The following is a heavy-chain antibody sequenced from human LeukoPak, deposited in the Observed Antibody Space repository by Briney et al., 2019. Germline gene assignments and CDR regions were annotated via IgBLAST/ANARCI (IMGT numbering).Heavy chain of an antibody. D-gene: IGHD3-22*01. CDR2: IYPGDSDT. CDR3: ARVYDRYYDSSGQDAFDI. J-gene: IGHJ3*02. Sequence: GEPLKISCKGSGYSFTSYWIGRVRQMPGKGLEWMGIIYPGDSDTRYSPSFQGQVTISADKSISTAYLQWSSLKASDTAMYYCARVYDRYYDSSGQDAFDIWGQGTMVTVSS. CDR1: GYSFTSYW. V-gene: IGHV5-51*01.